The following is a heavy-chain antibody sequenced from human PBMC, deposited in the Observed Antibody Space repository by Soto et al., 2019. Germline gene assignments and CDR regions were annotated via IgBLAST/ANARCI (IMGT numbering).Heavy chain of an antibody. V-gene: IGHV5-10-1*01. D-gene: IGHD3-3*01. CDR3: ARHGEGTRITIFGVGIGAWGAFDI. Sequence: PGESLKISCKGSGYSFTGYWISWVRQMPGKGLEWMGRIDPSDSYTNYSPSFEGRVTISADESISTAYLQWSSLRASDTAMYYCARHGEGTRITIFGVGIGAWGAFDIWGQGTMVTVSS. J-gene: IGHJ3*02. CDR1: GYSFTGYW. CDR2: IDPSDSYT.